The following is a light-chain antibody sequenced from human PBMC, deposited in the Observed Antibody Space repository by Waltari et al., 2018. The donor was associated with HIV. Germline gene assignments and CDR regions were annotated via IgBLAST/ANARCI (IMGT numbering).Light chain of an antibody. Sequence: EIVLAQSPDTLSLSLGERAILSCRASQSVNSGYLAWYQQRPGQAPRLLIFDTSRRASGIPDRFSGSGSGTDFTLTISSLEPEDFAVYYCQQYGNSPPCTFGQGTKLEIK. CDR2: DTS. CDR1: QSVNSGY. V-gene: IGKV3-20*01. J-gene: IGKJ2*02. CDR3: QQYGNSPPCT.